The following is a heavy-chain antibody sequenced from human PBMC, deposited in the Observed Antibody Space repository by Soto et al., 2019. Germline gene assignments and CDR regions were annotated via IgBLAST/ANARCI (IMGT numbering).Heavy chain of an antibody. J-gene: IGHJ5*02. CDR3: ARQSFSLLWFGELLSRNNWFDP. CDR2: IYYSGST. Sequence: SETLSLTCTVSGGSISSYYWSWIRQPPGKGLEWIGYIYYSGSTSYNPSLKSRVTISVDTSKNQFSLKLSSVTAADTAVYYCARQSFSLLWFGELLSRNNWFDPWGQGTLVTVSS. CDR1: GGSISSYY. D-gene: IGHD3-10*01. V-gene: IGHV4-59*08.